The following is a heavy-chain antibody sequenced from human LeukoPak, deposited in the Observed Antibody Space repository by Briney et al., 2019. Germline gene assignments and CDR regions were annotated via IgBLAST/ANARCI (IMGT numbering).Heavy chain of an antibody. CDR1: GGTFSSYA. CDR3: ARGLVSTSCSRYCAFDI. Sequence: ASVKVSCKASGGTFSSYAISWVRQAPGQGLEWMGRIIPIFGTANYAQKFKGRVTITTDESTSTAYMELSSLRSEDTAVYYCARGLVSTSCSRYCAFDIWGQGTMVTVSS. J-gene: IGHJ3*02. V-gene: IGHV1-69*05. D-gene: IGHD2-2*01. CDR2: IIPIFGTA.